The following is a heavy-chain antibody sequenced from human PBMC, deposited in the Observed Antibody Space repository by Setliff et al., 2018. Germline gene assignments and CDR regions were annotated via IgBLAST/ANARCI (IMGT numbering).Heavy chain of an antibody. CDR3: ARMSGFQYIDV. J-gene: IGHJ6*03. Sequence: PSETLSLTCTVSGDSISSRTYYWSWIRQPAGKELEWIGQIYTSWSTNYNPSLKSRVTISLDTSKNQFSLSLTSVTADDTAVYYCARMSGFQYIDVWDKGTTVTVSS. D-gene: IGHD3-3*01. CDR2: IYTSWST. CDR1: GDSISSRTYY. V-gene: IGHV4-61*09.